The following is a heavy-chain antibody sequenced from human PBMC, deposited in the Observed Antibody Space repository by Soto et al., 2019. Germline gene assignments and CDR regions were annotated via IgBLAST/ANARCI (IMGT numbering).Heavy chain of an antibody. D-gene: IGHD3-10*01. J-gene: IGHJ6*02. Sequence: WASVKVSCKASGGTFSSYAISWVRQAPGQGLEWMGGIIPIFGTANYAQKFQGGVTITADESTSTAYMEPSSLRSADMAVFYCASSGSSSAAYYYYGMDLWGQGTTGTVSS. CDR2: IIPIFGTA. CDR3: ASSGSSSAAYYYYGMDL. CDR1: GGTFSSYA. V-gene: IGHV1-69*13.